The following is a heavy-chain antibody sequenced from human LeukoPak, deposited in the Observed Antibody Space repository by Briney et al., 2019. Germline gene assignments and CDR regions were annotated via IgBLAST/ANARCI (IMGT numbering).Heavy chain of an antibody. CDR1: GYTFTGYF. V-gene: IGHV1-2*02. Sequence: ASVKVSCKASGYTFTGYFMRWVRQAPGQGLEWMGWINPNSGDTNYAQKFQGRVTMTRDTSISTAYMELSRLRSDDTAVYYCARGWGYSSGTGRDYWGQGTLVTVSS. D-gene: IGHD6-19*01. CDR2: INPNSGDT. CDR3: ARGWGYSSGTGRDY. J-gene: IGHJ4*02.